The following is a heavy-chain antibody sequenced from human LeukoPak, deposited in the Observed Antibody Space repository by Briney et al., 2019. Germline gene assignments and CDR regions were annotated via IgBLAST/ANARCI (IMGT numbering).Heavy chain of an antibody. CDR2: IKLDGSEK. Sequence: GGSLRLSCVASGFTFGKYWMSWVRQAPGKGLEWVANIKLDGSEKNYVDSVKGRFTISRDNAKNSLYLQMNSLRAEDTAVYDCARVWDYGGNFGQAFDIWGQGTMVTVSS. CDR1: GFTFGKYW. CDR3: ARVWDYGGNFGQAFDI. V-gene: IGHV3-7*01. J-gene: IGHJ3*02. D-gene: IGHD4-23*01.